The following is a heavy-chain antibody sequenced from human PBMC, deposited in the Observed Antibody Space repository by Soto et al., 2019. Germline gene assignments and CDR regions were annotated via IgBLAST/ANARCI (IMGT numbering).Heavy chain of an antibody. CDR2: ISVSAGST. CDR1: GFTFRSYA. J-gene: IGHJ3*02. Sequence: PGGALRLTCAASGFTFRSYAMNWVRQAPGKGLEWVSAISVSAGSTYYADSVKGRFTISRDTSKNTLYLQMNSLRAEDTAVYYCAKGNSWSPALVLDIWGQGTMVTVSS. CDR3: AKGNSWSPALVLDI. D-gene: IGHD1-7*01. V-gene: IGHV3-23*01.